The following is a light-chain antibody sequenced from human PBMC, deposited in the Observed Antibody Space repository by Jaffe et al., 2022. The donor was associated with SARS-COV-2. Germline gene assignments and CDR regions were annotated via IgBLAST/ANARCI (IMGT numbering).Light chain of an antibody. CDR2: EVS. V-gene: IGLV2-14*01. CDR1: SNDVGGYNY. Sequence: QSALTQPASVSGSPGQSITISCTGTSNDVGGYNYVSWYQQHPGRAPKLLIYEVSYRPSGVPDRFSGSKSGNTASLAISGLQTEDEAHYYCSSYTRTSTLVFGGGTKVTVL. J-gene: IGLJ3*02. CDR3: SSYTRTSTLV.